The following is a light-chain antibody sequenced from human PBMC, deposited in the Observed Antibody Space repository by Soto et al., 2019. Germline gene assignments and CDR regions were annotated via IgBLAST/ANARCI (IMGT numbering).Light chain of an antibody. V-gene: IGKV3-11*01. CDR3: QHRMNRPLT. CDR2: DAS. CDR1: QSIXSY. Sequence: IELTQSPATLSLSPGERATLSCRASQSIXSYLLWYQQKPGQAPRVLXDDASNRATGGPARLSGSGSETEFTPTISSLEPQYFVVYYCQHRMNRPLTFGQGTKVDIK. J-gene: IGKJ1*01.